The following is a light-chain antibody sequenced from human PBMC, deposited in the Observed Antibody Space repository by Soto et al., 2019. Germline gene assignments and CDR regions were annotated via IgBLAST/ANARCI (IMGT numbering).Light chain of an antibody. J-gene: IGLJ2*01. Sequence: QSVLTQPASVSGSPGQSITIACTGSSSDIGSYNYVSWYQQHPGKAPKLVMYEVSSRPSGISIRFSGSKSGNTASLTISGLQAEDEADYFCSSYTLSSALLFGGGTKVTVL. CDR2: EVS. V-gene: IGLV2-14*01. CDR3: SSYTLSSALL. CDR1: SSDIGSYNY.